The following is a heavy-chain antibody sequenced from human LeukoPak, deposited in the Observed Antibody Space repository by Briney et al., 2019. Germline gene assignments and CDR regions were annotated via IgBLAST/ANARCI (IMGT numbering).Heavy chain of an antibody. CDR1: GFTFSSYW. Sequence: GGSLRLSCAASGFTFSSYWMHWVRQAPGKGLVWVSRINSDGSSTSYADSAKGRFTISRDNAKNTLYLQMNSLRAEDTAVYYCVRVRYDTSGYRTFDYWGQGTLVTVSS. D-gene: IGHD3-22*01. CDR3: VRVRYDTSGYRTFDY. J-gene: IGHJ4*02. V-gene: IGHV3-74*01. CDR2: INSDGSST.